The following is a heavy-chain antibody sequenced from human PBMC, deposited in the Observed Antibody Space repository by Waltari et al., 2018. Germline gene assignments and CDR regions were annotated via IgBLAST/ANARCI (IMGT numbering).Heavy chain of an antibody. J-gene: IGHJ4*02. Sequence: QLQLQESGPGLVKPSGTLSLTCAVSGDSMSNTNCWSWVRQSPGKGPEWIGQVHHSGRPNYSSSFASRVTMTVDTYKNLFSLTLTSATAADTAVYYCARDRGRGLYLDSWGPGTLVTVSP. D-gene: IGHD2-15*01. CDR1: GDSMSNTNC. V-gene: IGHV4-4*02. CDR2: VHHSGRP. CDR3: ARDRGRGLYLDS.